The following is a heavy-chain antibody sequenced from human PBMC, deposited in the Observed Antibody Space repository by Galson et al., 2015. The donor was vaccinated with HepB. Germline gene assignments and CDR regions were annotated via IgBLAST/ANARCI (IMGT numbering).Heavy chain of an antibody. CDR3: TTDWSRYVDY. D-gene: IGHD3-9*01. V-gene: IGHV3-33*01. J-gene: IGHJ4*02. Sequence: SLRLSCAASGFTFRNYGMHWVRQAPGKGLEWVAVVYYDGSNQDYADSVKGRFTISKDNSRSMVYLQMNSLRAEDTAMYYCTTDWSRYVDYWGQGTPVTVSS. CDR1: GFTFRNYG. CDR2: VYYDGSNQ.